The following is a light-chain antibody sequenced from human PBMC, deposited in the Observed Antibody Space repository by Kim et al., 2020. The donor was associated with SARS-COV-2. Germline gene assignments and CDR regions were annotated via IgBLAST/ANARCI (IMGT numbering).Light chain of an antibody. Sequence: DIQMTQSPSSLSASVGDRVTITCRASQGINTSLAWYQQKPGKVPKLLIYGASALHSGVPSRFSGSGSGTDFTLTTSSLQPEDVATNYCRKYNSAAWTFVQGTKM. V-gene: IGKV1-27*01. J-gene: IGKJ1*01. CDR3: RKYNSAAWT. CDR2: GAS. CDR1: QGINTS.